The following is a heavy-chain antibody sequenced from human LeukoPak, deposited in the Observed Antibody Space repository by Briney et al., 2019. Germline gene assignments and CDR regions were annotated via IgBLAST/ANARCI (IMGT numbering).Heavy chain of an antibody. V-gene: IGHV1-69*13. D-gene: IGHD2-21*02. J-gene: IGHJ4*02. Sequence: SVKVSCKASGGTFSSYAISWVRQAPGQGLEWMGGIIPIFGTANYAQKFQGRVTITADESTSTAYMELSSLRSEDTAVYYCASSPYHCGGDCYLPFDYWGQGTLVTVSS. CDR1: GGTFSSYA. CDR2: IIPIFGTA. CDR3: ASSPYHCGGDCYLPFDY.